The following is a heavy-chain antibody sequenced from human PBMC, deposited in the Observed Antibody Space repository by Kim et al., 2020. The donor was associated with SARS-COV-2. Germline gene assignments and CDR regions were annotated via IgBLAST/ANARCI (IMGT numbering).Heavy chain of an antibody. CDR1: GFTFSSYS. CDR3: ARDEDKDIVVVPAVGD. D-gene: IGHD2-2*01. J-gene: IGHJ4*02. Sequence: GGSLRLSCAASGFTFSSYSMNWVRQAPGKGLEWVSSISSSSSYIYYADSVKGRFTISRDNAKNSLYLQMNSLRAEDTAVYYCARDEDKDIVVVPAVGDWGQGTLVTVSS. CDR2: ISSSSSYI. V-gene: IGHV3-21*01.